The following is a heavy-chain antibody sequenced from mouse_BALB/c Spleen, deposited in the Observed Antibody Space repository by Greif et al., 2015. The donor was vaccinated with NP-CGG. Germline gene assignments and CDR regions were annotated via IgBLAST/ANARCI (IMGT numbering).Heavy chain of an antibody. CDR1: GFTFSSYA. J-gene: IGHJ4*01. Sequence: EVNLVESGGGLVKPGGSLKLSCAASGFTFSSYAMSWVRQTPEKRLEWVASISSGGSTYYPDSVKGRFTISRDNARNILYLQMSSLRSEDTAMYYCAREGHLTMDYWDQGTSVTVSS. V-gene: IGHV5-6-5*01. CDR3: AREGHLTMDY. D-gene: IGHD3-1*01. CDR2: ISSGGST.